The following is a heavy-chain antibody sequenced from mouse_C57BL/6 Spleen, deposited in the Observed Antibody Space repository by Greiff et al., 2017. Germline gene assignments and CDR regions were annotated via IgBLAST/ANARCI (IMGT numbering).Heavy chain of an antibody. J-gene: IGHJ2*01. CDR2: INYDGSST. D-gene: IGHD2-3*01. Sequence: DVQLVESEGGLVQPGSSMKLSCTASGFTFSDYYMAWVRQVPDKGLEWVANINYDGSSTYYLDSLKSRFIISRENAKNILYLQMSSLKSEDTATYYCAREGYYNYFDYWGQGTTLTVSS. CDR3: AREGYYNYFDY. CDR1: GFTFSDYY. V-gene: IGHV5-16*01.